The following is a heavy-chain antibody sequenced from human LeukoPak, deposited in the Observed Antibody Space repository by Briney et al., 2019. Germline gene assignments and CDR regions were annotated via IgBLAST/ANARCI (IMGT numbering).Heavy chain of an antibody. CDR1: GGSISSGSYY. D-gene: IGHD1-26*01. J-gene: IGHJ4*02. V-gene: IGHV4-61*02. CDR3: ARDQWEQGIDY. Sequence: QPSETLSLTCTVSGGSISSGSYYWSWIRQPAGKGLEWIGRIYTSGSTNYNPSLKSRVTISVDTSKNQFSLKLSSVTAADTAVYYCARDQWEQGIDYWGQGTLATVSP. CDR2: IYTSGST.